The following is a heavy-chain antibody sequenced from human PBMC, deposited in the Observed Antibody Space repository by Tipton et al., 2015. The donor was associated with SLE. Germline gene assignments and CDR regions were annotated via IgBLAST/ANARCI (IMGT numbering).Heavy chain of an antibody. CDR3: ARDEWELPGVPFDY. CDR1: GFTFSSYE. Sequence: SLRLSCAASGFTFSSYEMNWVRQAPGKGLEWVSCISSSGSTIYYADSVKGRFTISRDNAKNSLYLQMNSLRAEDTAVYYCARDEWELPGVPFDYWGQGTLVTVSS. J-gene: IGHJ4*02. D-gene: IGHD1-26*01. CDR2: ISSSGSTI. V-gene: IGHV3-48*03.